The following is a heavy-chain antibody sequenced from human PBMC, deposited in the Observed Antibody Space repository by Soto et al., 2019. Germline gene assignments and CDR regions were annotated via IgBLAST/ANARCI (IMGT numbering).Heavy chain of an antibody. V-gene: IGHV4-39*01. J-gene: IGHJ5*02. CDR1: GGSISSSSYY. D-gene: IGHD1-7*01. CDR3: ARALKVTGTKPGFDP. Sequence: SETLSLTCTVSGGSISSSSYYWGWIRQPPGKGLEWIGSIYYSGSTYYNPSLKSRVTISVDTSKNQFSLKLSSVTAADTAVYYCARALKVTGTKPGFDPWGQGTLVTVSS. CDR2: IYYSGST.